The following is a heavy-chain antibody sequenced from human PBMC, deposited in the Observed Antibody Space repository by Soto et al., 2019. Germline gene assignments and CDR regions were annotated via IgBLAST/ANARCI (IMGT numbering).Heavy chain of an antibody. CDR1: GGSTHSYY. CDR3: ARGHGHGGSSFDF. Sequence: QVQLQESGPGLVKPSETLSLTCTVSGGSTHSYYWAWIRQPPGKGLEWMGYVYYNGDTNYNPSLKSRVTISVDASKNQFSLKLTSVTPADTAVYYCARGHGHGGSSFDFWGHGTLVTVSS. D-gene: IGHD2-15*01. CDR2: VYYNGDT. J-gene: IGHJ4*01. V-gene: IGHV4-59*01.